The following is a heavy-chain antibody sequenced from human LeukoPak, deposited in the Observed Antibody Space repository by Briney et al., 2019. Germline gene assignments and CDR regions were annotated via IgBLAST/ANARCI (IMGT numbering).Heavy chain of an antibody. D-gene: IGHD5-12*01. CDR1: GFTFSSYS. CDR2: ISSSSSTI. J-gene: IGHJ4*02. V-gene: IGHV3-48*01. Sequence: HPGGSLRLSCAASGFTFSSYSMNWVRQAPGKGLEWVSYISSSSSTIYYADSVKGRFTISRDNAKNSLYLQMNSLRAEDTAVYYCARDGYAMGAYYFDYWGQGTLVTVSS. CDR3: ARDGYAMGAYYFDY.